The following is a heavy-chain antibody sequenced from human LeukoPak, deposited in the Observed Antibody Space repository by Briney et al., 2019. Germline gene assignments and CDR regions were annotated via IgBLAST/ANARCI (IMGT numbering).Heavy chain of an antibody. Sequence: GASVKVSCKASGGTFSSYAISWVRQAPGQGLEWMGRIIPILGIANYAQKFQGRVTITADKSTSTAYMELSSLRSEDTAVYYCARDPEAYYYDSSGYMGYFDLWGRGTLVTVSS. CDR1: GGTFSSYA. CDR3: ARDPEAYYYDSSGYMGYFDL. V-gene: IGHV1-69*04. J-gene: IGHJ2*01. D-gene: IGHD3-22*01. CDR2: IIPILGIA.